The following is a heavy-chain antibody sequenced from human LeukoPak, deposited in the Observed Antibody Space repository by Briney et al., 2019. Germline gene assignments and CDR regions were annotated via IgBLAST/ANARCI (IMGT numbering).Heavy chain of an antibody. CDR3: AREGSDSSGYSSLDY. D-gene: IGHD3-22*01. Sequence: PSETLSLTCTVSGGSISSYYWSWIRQPPGKGLGWIGYIYYSGSTNYNPSLKSRVTISVDTSKNQFSLKLSSVTAADTAVYYCAREGSDSSGYSSLDYWGQGTLVTVSS. V-gene: IGHV4-59*01. CDR2: IYYSGST. J-gene: IGHJ4*02. CDR1: GGSISSYY.